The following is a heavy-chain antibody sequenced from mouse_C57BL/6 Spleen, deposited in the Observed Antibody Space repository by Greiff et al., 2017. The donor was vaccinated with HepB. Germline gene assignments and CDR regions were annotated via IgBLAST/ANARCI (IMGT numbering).Heavy chain of an antibody. V-gene: IGHV5-4*03. D-gene: IGHD2-2*01. CDR3: ASEGVFYYANDVFAY. CDR1: GFTFSSYA. CDR2: ISDGCSYT. Sequence: EVKVVESGGGLVKPGGSLKLPCAASGFTFSSYALAWVRQTPEKRLEWVATISDGCSYTYYPDNVKGRFTINRDNAKNNLYMQMSHLQSDDTAMYNCASEGVFYYANDVFAYGGQGTLVTVSA. J-gene: IGHJ3*01.